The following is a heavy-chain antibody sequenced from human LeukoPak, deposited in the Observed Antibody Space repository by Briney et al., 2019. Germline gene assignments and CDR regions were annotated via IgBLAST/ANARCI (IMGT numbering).Heavy chain of an antibody. D-gene: IGHD4/OR15-4a*01. Sequence: GGSLRLSCVGSGFMFSNYWMNWVRQAPGKGLEWVGNIRQDGGEKYYADSVRGRFTISRDNAKNSLYLQMNSLRAEDTAVYYCSGATGWYFDYWGQGTLVTVSS. V-gene: IGHV3-7*01. CDR1: GFMFSNYW. J-gene: IGHJ4*02. CDR2: IRQDGGEK. CDR3: SGATGWYFDY.